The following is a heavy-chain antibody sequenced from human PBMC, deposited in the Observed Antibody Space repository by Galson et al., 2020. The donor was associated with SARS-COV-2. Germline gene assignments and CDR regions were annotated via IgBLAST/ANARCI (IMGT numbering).Heavy chain of an antibody. V-gene: IGHV4-38-2*01. CDR1: HSSISSGHY. CDR3: ARHGADILSGYAQDYFNS. CDR2: IFQSGST. Sequence: SETLSLTCAVSHSSISSGHYWGWIRQPPGKGLEWIGSIFQSGSTYYNPSLKSRVTISIDPSKNQFSLKLSSVTAGDTAMYYCARHGADILSGYAQDYFNSWGQGSLVTVSS. D-gene: IGHD3-9*01. J-gene: IGHJ4*02.